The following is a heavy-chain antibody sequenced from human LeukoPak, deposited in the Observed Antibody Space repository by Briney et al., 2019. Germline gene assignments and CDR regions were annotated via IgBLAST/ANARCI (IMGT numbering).Heavy chain of an antibody. J-gene: IGHJ4*02. CDR3: AKDRIAARERSDY. V-gene: IGHV1-69*05. D-gene: IGHD6-13*01. CDR2: IIPIFGTA. CDR1: GGTFSSYA. Sequence: SVKVSCKASGGTFSSYAISWVRQAPGQGLEWMGGIIPIFGTANYAQKFQGRVTITTDESTSTAYMELSSLRSEDTAVYYCAKDRIAARERSDYWGQGTLVTVSS.